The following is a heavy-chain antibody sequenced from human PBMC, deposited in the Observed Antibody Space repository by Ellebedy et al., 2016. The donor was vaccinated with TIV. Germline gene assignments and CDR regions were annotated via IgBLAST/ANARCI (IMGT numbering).Heavy chain of an antibody. V-gene: IGHV4-61*08. CDR3: ARSGYFDP. CDR1: GASVSSSGYH. J-gene: IGHJ2*01. Sequence: MPSETLSLTCTVSGASVSSSGYHWSCIRQPPGKGLEWIGYIYYNGNTVYSPSLKSRVTISLDTSQNQFSLKLASVTAADTAVYYCARSGYFDPWGRGTLVTVSS. CDR2: IYYNGNT.